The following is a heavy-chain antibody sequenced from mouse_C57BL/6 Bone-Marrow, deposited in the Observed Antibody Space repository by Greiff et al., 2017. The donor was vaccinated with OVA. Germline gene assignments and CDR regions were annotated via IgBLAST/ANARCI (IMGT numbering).Heavy chain of an antibody. V-gene: IGHV1-55*01. CDR1: GYTFTSYW. CDR2: IYPGSGST. Sequence: VQLQPPGAELVKPGASVKLSCKASGYTFTSYWIPWVKQRPGQGLEWIGDIYPGSGSTNYNEKFKSKATLTVDTSSSTAYMQLSSLTSEDSAVEYGARVRRGYYGGYCDVGGTGTTVTGSS. CDR3: ARVRRGYYGGYCDV. J-gene: IGHJ1*03. D-gene: IGHD2-3*01.